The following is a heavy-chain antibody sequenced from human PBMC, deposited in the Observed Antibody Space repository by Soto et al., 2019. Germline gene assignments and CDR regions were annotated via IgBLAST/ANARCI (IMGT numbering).Heavy chain of an antibody. CDR3: ASDSLTGNYVDP. V-gene: IGHV4-30-2*01. CDR1: GGSISSGGYA. Sequence: QMRLQESGSGLVKPSQTLSLTCAVSGGSISSGGYAWNWIRQPPGKGLEWIGYIYHSGYTSYNPSLKNRVTISVDKSKNQFSLTLSVVTAADTAVYYCASDSLTGNYVDPWGQGTLVPVSS. D-gene: IGHD1-7*01. J-gene: IGHJ5*02. CDR2: IYHSGYT.